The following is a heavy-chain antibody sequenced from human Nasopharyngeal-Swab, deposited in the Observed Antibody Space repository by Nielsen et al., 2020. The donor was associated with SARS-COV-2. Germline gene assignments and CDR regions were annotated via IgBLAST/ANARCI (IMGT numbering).Heavy chain of an antibody. CDR1: GGSFSVYY. CDR3: ASGVGGHVWSPP. Sequence: GSLRLSCAVYGGSFSVYYWTWIRQSPGKGLEWIGEINHSGSTKYNPSLKSRVTISIDTSKNQFSLKVTSMTAADTGVYYCASGVGGHVWSPPWGQGTQVTVSS. V-gene: IGHV4-34*01. J-gene: IGHJ5*02. D-gene: IGHD3-3*02. CDR2: INHSGST.